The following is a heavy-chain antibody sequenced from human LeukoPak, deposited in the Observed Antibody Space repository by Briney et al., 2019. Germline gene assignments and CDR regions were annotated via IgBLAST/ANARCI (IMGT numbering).Heavy chain of an antibody. CDR3: ARDRQWDYGDYDAFDI. CDR2: IYSNANT. J-gene: IGHJ3*02. D-gene: IGHD4-17*01. CDR1: GGSISDYY. Sequence: SETLSLTCTVSGGSISDYYWSWIRQPPGKGLEWIGYIYSNANTNYNPSLKSRVTMSVDTSKNQFSLKLTSVTAADTAVYYCARDRQWDYGDYDAFDIWGQGTKVTVSS. V-gene: IGHV4-59*13.